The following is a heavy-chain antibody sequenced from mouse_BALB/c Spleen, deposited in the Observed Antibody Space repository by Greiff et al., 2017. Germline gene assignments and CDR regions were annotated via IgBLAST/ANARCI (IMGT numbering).Heavy chain of an antibody. V-gene: IGHV7-1*02. J-gene: IGHJ4*01. D-gene: IGHD2-4*01. Sequence: EVMLVESGGGLVQPGGSLRLSCATSGFTFSDFYMEWVRQPPGKRLEWIAASRNKANDYTTEYSASVKGRFIVSRDTSQSILYLQMNALRAEDTAIYYCARDAVYYDYDEAMDYWGQGTSVTVSS. CDR3: ARDAVYYDYDEAMDY. CDR1: GFTFSDFY. CDR2: SRNKANDYTT.